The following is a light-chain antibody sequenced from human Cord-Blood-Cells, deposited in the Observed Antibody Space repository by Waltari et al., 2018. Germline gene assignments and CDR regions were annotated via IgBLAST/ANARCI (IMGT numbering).Light chain of an antibody. J-gene: IGKJ2*01. CDR3: QQYNSYSST. CDR2: KAS. CDR1: QSISSW. Sequence: DIQMTQSPSTLPASVGDRVTITCRASQSISSWLAWYQQKPGKAPKLLIYKASSLESGVPSRFSGSGSGTEFTLTISSLQPDDFATYYCQQYNSYSSTFGQGTKLEIK. V-gene: IGKV1-5*03.